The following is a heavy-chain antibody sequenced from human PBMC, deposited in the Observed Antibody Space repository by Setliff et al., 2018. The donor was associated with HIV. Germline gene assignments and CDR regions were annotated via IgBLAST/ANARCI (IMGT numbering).Heavy chain of an antibody. J-gene: IGHJ3*02. Sequence: SETLSLTCTVSGASISSGGYYWNWIRQLPGKGLEWIGYILDSGSTYYNPSLRGRLSMSIDTSKNQFSLKLTSVTAADTAVYYCARDRPSSSWYFNAFDIWGQGTMVTVSS. V-gene: IGHV4-31*03. CDR2: ILDSGST. D-gene: IGHD6-13*01. CDR1: GASISSGGYY. CDR3: ARDRPSSSWYFNAFDI.